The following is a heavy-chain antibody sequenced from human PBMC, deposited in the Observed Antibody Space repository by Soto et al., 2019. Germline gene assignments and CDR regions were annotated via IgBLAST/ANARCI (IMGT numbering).Heavy chain of an antibody. D-gene: IGHD3-10*01. Sequence: QVQLVQSGAEVKKPGSSVKVSCKASGGTFSSYTISWVRQAPGQGLEWMGRIIPILGIANYVQKFQCRVTITADKSTSTAYMELSSLRSEDTAVYYCERSHYGSGSYPPPYGMDVWGQWTTVTVSS. J-gene: IGHJ6*02. V-gene: IGHV1-69*02. CDR2: IIPILGIA. CDR1: GGTFSSYT. CDR3: ERSHYGSGSYPPPYGMDV.